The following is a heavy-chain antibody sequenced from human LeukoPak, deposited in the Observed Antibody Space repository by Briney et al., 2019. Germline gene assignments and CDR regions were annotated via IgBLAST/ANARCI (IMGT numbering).Heavy chain of an antibody. CDR2: IIPIVSIS. CDR3: ARVLLLTTVTTVHDVFDV. Sequence: SVKVSCKPSGGTFSNYAISWVRQAPGQGPEWMGRIIPIVSISDYAHKFQDRITITADKSTSTVYMELKSLRSEDTAVYYCARVLLLTTVTTVHDVFDVWGQGTMVTVSS. V-gene: IGHV1-69*04. D-gene: IGHD4-17*01. CDR1: GGTFSNYA. J-gene: IGHJ3*01.